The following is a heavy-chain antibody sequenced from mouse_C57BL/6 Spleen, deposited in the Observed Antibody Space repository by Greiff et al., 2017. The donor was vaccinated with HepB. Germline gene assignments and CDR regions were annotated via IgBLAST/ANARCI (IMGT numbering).Heavy chain of an antibody. D-gene: IGHD2-3*01. V-gene: IGHV1-64*01. CDR1: GYTFTSYW. Sequence: QVQLQQSGAELVKPGASVKLSCKASGYTFTSYWMHWVKQRPGQGLEWIGMIHPNSGSTNYNEKFKSKSTLTVDKSSSTAYMQLSSLTSEDSAVYYCSRWDDGYLDYWGQGTSLTVSS. CDR3: SRWDDGYLDY. CDR2: IHPNSGST. J-gene: IGHJ2*02.